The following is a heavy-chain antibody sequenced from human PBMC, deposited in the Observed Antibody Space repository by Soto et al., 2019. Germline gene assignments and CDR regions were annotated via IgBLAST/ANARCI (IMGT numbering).Heavy chain of an antibody. V-gene: IGHV4-31*03. CDR2: IYYSGST. CDR1: GGSISSGGYY. CDR3: ARGGDSSGYYYSGPYYGMDV. Sequence: QVQLQESGPGLVKPSQTLSLTCTVSGGSISSGGYYWSWIRQHPGKGLEWIGYIYYSGSTYYNPSLKSRVTISVDTSKNQFSLKLSSVTAADTAVYYCARGGDSSGYYYSGPYYGMDVWGQGTTVTVSS. J-gene: IGHJ6*02. D-gene: IGHD3-22*01.